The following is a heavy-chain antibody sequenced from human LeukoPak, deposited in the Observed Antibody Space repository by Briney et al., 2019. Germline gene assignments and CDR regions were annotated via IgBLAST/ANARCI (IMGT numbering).Heavy chain of an antibody. V-gene: IGHV4-4*07. CDR2: IYTSGST. CDR1: GGSSNNYY. J-gene: IGHJ4*02. Sequence: SETLSLTCTVSGGSSNNYYWSWIRQSAGKGLEWIGRIYTSGSTNYNPSLKSRVSVSVDTSKNQFSLRLRSVTAADTAVYYCARESGYYYDTSGYTFDYWGQGILVTVSS. CDR3: ARESGYYYDTSGYTFDY. D-gene: IGHD3-22*01.